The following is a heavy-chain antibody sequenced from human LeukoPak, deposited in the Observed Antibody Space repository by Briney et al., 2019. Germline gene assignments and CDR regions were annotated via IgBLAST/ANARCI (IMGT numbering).Heavy chain of an antibody. Sequence: GGSLRLSCAASGFTVNNNRMGCVRQAPGKGLEWVSITYSGGTTYYADSVRGRFTISRDDSKNTLYLQMNSLTAEDTAVYYCAKDTGGKPQYFDYWGQGTLVTVSS. CDR2: TYSGGTT. J-gene: IGHJ4*02. CDR1: GFTVNNNR. V-gene: IGHV3-53*01. D-gene: IGHD1-14*01. CDR3: AKDTGGKPQYFDY.